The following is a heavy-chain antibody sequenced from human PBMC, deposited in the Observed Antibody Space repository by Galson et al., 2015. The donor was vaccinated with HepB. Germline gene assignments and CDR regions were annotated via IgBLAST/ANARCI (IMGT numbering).Heavy chain of an antibody. J-gene: IGHJ4*02. CDR3: ARAYSYGLYYFDY. D-gene: IGHD5-18*01. Sequence: SLRLSCAASGFTFSSYSMNWVRQAPGKGLEWVSSISSSSSYIYYADSVKGRFTISRDNAKNSLYLQMSSLRAEDTAVYYCARAYSYGLYYFDYWGQGTLVTVSS. CDR2: ISSSSSYI. CDR1: GFTFSSYS. V-gene: IGHV3-21*01.